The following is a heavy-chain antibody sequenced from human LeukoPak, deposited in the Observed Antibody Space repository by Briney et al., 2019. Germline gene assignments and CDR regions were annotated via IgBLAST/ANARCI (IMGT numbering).Heavy chain of an antibody. V-gene: IGHV1-2*02. CDR2: ITPSDGA. J-gene: IGHJ4*02. CDR1: GYTFTAYA. Sequence: ASVKVSCKSSGYTFTAYAMHWVRQAPGQGLEWMGWITPSDGANYAQKFQGRVTMTRDTSTSTLYMELSSLTYEDTAVYYCARKRTDGYISYYFDYWGQGTLVTVSS. D-gene: IGHD5-24*01. CDR3: ARKRTDGYISYYFDY.